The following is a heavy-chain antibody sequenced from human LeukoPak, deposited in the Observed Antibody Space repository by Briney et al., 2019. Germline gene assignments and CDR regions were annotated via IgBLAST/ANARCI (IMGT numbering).Heavy chain of an antibody. V-gene: IGHV1-2*06. CDR3: ARGKGWDYDSSGPNNWFDP. CDR2: ISPNSGGT. J-gene: IGHJ5*02. D-gene: IGHD3-22*01. CDR1: GYTFTDYY. Sequence: ASVKISCKASGYTFTDYYVHWVRQAPGQGLEWMGRISPNSGGTSYAQKFQGRVTMTRDTSTSTVYMELSSLRSEDTAVYYCARGKGWDYDSSGPNNWFDPWGQGTLVTVSS.